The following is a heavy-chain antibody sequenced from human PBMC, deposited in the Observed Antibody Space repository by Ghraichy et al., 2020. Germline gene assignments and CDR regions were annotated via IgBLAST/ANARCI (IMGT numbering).Heavy chain of an antibody. CDR3: ARDRNSLSLTFGY. J-gene: IGHJ4*02. CDR1: GFTFSSYA. Sequence: GESLNISCAASGFTFSSYAMHWVRQAPGKGLEWVAVISYDGSNKYYADSVKGRFTISRDNSKNTLYLQMNSLRAKDTAMYYCARDRNSLSLTFGYWGQGTLVTVSS. D-gene: IGHD2-21*02. V-gene: IGHV3-30-3*01. CDR2: ISYDGSNK.